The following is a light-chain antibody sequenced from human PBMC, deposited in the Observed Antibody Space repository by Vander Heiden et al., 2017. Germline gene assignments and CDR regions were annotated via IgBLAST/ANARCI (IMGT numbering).Light chain of an antibody. CDR2: GAS. Sequence: EIVLTQSPGTLPLSPGERATLSCRASQSVRSSYLAWYQQKPGQSPRLLIYGASSRATGIPDRFSGSGSGTDFTLTISRLEPEDFAVYYCQQYGSSPMYSFGQGTKLEIK. V-gene: IGKV3-20*01. J-gene: IGKJ2*03. CDR1: QSVRSSY. CDR3: QQYGSSPMYS.